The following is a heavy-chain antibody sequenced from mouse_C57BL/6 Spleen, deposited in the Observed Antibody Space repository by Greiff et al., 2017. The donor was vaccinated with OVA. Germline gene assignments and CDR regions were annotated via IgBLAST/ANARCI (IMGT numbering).Heavy chain of an antibody. CDR1: GFSLTSYG. Sequence: QVQLKESGPGLVQPSQSLSITCTVSGFSLTSYGVHWVRQSPGKGLEWLGVIWSGGSTDYNAAFISRLSISKDNSKSQVFFKMNSLQADDTAIYYCARRNYDYPYYFDYWGQGTTLTVSS. V-gene: IGHV2-2*01. CDR2: IWSGGST. D-gene: IGHD2-4*01. CDR3: ARRNYDYPYYFDY. J-gene: IGHJ2*01.